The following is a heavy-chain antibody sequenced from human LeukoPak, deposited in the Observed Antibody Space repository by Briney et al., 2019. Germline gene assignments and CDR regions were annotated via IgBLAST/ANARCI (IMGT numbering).Heavy chain of an antibody. D-gene: IGHD1-1*01. Sequence: GSLRLSCASSGCTFNYYAMTWVRQAPGKGLEWVSSITTSGASTYYADSVKGRFTISRDNSKNSLYLQMTSLRAEDTAVYYCARDYPTSGIVTLFDYWGQGTLVTVSS. CDR3: ARDYPTSGIVTLFDY. V-gene: IGHV3-23*01. CDR2: ITTSGAST. CDR1: GCTFNYYA. J-gene: IGHJ4*02.